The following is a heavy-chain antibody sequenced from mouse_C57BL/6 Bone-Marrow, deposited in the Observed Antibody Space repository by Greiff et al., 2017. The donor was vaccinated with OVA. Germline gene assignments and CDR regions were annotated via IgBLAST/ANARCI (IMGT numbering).Heavy chain of an antibody. V-gene: IGHV1-82*01. CDR1: GYAFSSSW. D-gene: IGHD1-1*01. CDR2: IYPGDGDT. Sequence: VQLQQSGPELVKPGASVKISCKASGYAFSSSWMNWVKQRPGKGLEWIGRIYPGDGDTNYNGKFKGKATLTADKSSSTAYMQLSSLTSEDSAVYFCARGRIITTVVATPFDYWGQGTTLTVSS. J-gene: IGHJ2*01. CDR3: ARGRIITTVVATPFDY.